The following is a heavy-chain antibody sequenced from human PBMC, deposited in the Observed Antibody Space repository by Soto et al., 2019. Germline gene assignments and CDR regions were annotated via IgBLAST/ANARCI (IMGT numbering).Heavy chain of an antibody. Sequence: SETLSLTCTVSGGSIRSYYWSWIRQPAGKGLEWVGRIYTNGSATYNPSLKSRVTMSVDTSKNQFSLKLSSMTAADTAVYYCARERVIVVFGWLDPWGQGTLVTVSS. CDR3: ARERVIVVFGWLDP. V-gene: IGHV4-4*07. CDR2: IYTNGSA. D-gene: IGHD3-22*01. CDR1: GGSIRSYY. J-gene: IGHJ5*02.